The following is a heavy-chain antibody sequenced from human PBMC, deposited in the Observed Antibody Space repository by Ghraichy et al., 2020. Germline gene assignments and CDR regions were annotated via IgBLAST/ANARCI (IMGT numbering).Heavy chain of an antibody. D-gene: IGHD3-10*01. V-gene: IGHV1-18*04. CDR2: ISASNGNT. CDR1: GYTFISYG. CDR3: ARDQPGVDGKWFGDDYYFDL. J-gene: IGHJ2*01. Sequence: ASVKVSCKASGYTFISYGINWVRQAPGQGLEWMGWISASNGNTQFAQKFQGRGTMTTDTSTSTAYMELMSLRSDDTAVYYCARDQPGVDGKWFGDDYYFDLWGRGTLVTVSS.